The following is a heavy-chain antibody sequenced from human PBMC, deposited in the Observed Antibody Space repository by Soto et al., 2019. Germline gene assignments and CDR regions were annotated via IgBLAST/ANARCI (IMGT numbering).Heavy chain of an antibody. CDR1: GGSISSSSYY. CDR2: IYYSGST. CDR3: ARQGDYDFWSGYYSPGMDV. D-gene: IGHD3-3*01. J-gene: IGHJ6*02. Sequence: SETLSLTCTVSGGSISSSSYYWGWIRQPPGKGLEWIGSIYYSGSTYYNPSLKSRVTISVDTSKNQFSLKLSSVTAADTAVYYCARQGDYDFWSGYYSPGMDVWGQGTTVTVSS. V-gene: IGHV4-39*01.